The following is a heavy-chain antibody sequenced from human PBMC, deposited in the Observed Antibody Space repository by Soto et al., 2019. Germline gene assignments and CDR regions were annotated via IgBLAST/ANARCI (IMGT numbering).Heavy chain of an antibody. D-gene: IGHD2-15*01. CDR1: GFSFSTFT. V-gene: IGHV3-30*04. CDR3: ARNLIEYCDGHSCYHAFGH. J-gene: IGHJ4*02. Sequence: GGSLRLSCEASGFSFSTFTMHWVRQAPGKGLDWLAAISYDVVNENYADSVKGRFSISRDNSKNMLFLQMDSLRQEDTAVYYCARNLIEYCDGHSCYHAFGHWGQGTLVTVSS. CDR2: ISYDVVNE.